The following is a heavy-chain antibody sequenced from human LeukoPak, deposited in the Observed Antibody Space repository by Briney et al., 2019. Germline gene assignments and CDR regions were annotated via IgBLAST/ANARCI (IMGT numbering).Heavy chain of an antibody. J-gene: IGHJ4*02. CDR2: IFHGGST. CDR3: ARGATIGIYFDY. D-gene: IGHD5-12*01. CDR1: GGSINSDS. Sequence: SQTLSLTCAVSGGSINSDSWSWIRQPPGKGLEWVGYIFHGGSTYSNPSLKSRVTISVDRSKNQFSLKLSSVTAADTAVYYCARGATIGIYFDYWGQGTLVTVSS. V-gene: IGHV4-30-2*01.